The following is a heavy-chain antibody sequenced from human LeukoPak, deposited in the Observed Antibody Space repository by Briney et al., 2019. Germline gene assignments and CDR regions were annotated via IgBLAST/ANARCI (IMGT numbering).Heavy chain of an antibody. Sequence: KTGGSLRLSCAASGFTFSSYAMNWIRQAPGKGLEWVSSISSSGTYIYYADLLEGRFTISRDNAKNSLYLQMNSLRAEDTAVYYCACQVSFLGDWLDPWGQGTLVTVSS. D-gene: IGHD3-16*01. CDR1: GFTFSSYA. CDR2: ISSSGTYI. CDR3: ACQVSFLGDWLDP. J-gene: IGHJ5*02. V-gene: IGHV3-21*01.